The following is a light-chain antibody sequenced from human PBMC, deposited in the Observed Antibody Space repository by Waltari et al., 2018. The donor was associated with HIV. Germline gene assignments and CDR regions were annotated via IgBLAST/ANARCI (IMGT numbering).Light chain of an antibody. CDR3: LLSYSGARPWV. J-gene: IGLJ3*02. V-gene: IGLV7-46*01. CDR1: TGPVTSGHH. CDR2: DAT. Sequence: QAVVTQEPSLTVSPGGTVTLTSGSSTGPVTSGHHPNWFQQRPGQAPRTLIYDATNKFSWTPARFSGSLLGGKAALTLSGAQPDDEADYYCLLSYSGARPWVFGGGTKLTVL.